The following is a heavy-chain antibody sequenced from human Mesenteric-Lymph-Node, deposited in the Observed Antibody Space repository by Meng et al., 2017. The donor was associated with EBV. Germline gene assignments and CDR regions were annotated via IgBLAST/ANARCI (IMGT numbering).Heavy chain of an antibody. CDR1: GFRFSSYP. CDR2: ITGSGGSR. V-gene: IGHV3-23*04. J-gene: IGHJ4*02. Sequence: EVQLVESGGNSVQPGGSLRLSCAASGFRFSSYPMGWVRQAPGKGLEWVSLITGSGGSRYYADSVKGRFTVSRDSSKNTLDLNMNSLRAEDTAVYYCAFTQLTTMARSFDSWGQGTLVTVSS. CDR3: AFTQLTTMARSFDS. D-gene: IGHD4-23*01.